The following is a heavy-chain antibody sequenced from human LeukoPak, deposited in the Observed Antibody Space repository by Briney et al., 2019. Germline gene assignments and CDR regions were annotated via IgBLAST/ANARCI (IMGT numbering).Heavy chain of an antibody. CDR3: ARPSTADGYNYRFFDY. Sequence: GESLKISCKGSGYSFGSHWIAWGRQMPGKGLEWMGVIYPGDSDTRYSPSFQGQVTISADKSISTAYLQWRNLRASDSAMYYCARPSTADGYNYRFFDYWGQGTLVTVSS. D-gene: IGHD5-24*01. V-gene: IGHV5-51*01. CDR1: GYSFGSHW. J-gene: IGHJ4*02. CDR2: IYPGDSDT.